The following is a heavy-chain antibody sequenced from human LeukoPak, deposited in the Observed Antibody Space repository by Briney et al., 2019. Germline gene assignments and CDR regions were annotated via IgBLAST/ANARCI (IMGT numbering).Heavy chain of an antibody. V-gene: IGHV4-4*07. J-gene: IGHJ3*02. CDR2: IYTSGST. CDR3: ARDTAAAGFIFHYAFDI. D-gene: IGHD6-13*01. CDR1: GGSISSYY. Sequence: SETLSLTCTVSGGSISSYYWSWIRQPAGKGLEWIGRIYTSGSTNYNPSLKSRVTMSVDTSKNQFSLKLSSVTAADTAVYYCARDTAAAGFIFHYAFDIWGQGTMVTVSS.